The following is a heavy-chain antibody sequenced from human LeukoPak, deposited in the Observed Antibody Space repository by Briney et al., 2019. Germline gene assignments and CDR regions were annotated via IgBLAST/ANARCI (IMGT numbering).Heavy chain of an antibody. J-gene: IGHJ6*03. Sequence: GGSLRLSCAASGFTFSSYEMNWVRQAPGKGLEWVSYISSSGSTIYYADSVKGRFTISRDNAKNSLYLQMNSLRAEDTAVYYCAREGQYYDILTGYQPVGYMDVWGKGTTVIISS. V-gene: IGHV3-48*03. CDR3: AREGQYYDILTGYQPVGYMDV. CDR2: ISSSGSTI. D-gene: IGHD3-9*01. CDR1: GFTFSSYE.